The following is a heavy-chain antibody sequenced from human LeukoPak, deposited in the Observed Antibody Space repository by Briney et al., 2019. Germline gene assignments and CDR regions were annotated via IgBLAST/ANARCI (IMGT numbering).Heavy chain of an antibody. Sequence: VGSLRLSCAASGFTFSDYYMSWIRQAPGKGLEWVSYVRSSGSTIYYADSVKGRFTISRDNAKNSLYLQMNSLRAEDTAVYYCASADCSSTSCYEFDYWGQGTLVTVSS. J-gene: IGHJ4*02. D-gene: IGHD2-2*01. V-gene: IGHV3-11*04. CDR1: GFTFSDYY. CDR2: VRSSGSTI. CDR3: ASADCSSTSCYEFDY.